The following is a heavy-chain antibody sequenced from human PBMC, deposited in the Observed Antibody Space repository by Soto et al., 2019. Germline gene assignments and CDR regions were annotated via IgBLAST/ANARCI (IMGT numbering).Heavy chain of an antibody. J-gene: IGHJ4*02. D-gene: IGHD3-22*01. CDR1: GFTFSSYA. Sequence: GGSLRLSCAASGFTFSSYAMSWVRQAPGKWLEWVSAISGSGGSTYYADSVKGRFTISRDNSKNTLYLQMNSLRAEDTAVYYCAKGRIHYYDSSGYYGYFDYWGQGTLVTVS. CDR3: AKGRIHYYDSSGYYGYFDY. V-gene: IGHV3-23*01. CDR2: ISGSGGST.